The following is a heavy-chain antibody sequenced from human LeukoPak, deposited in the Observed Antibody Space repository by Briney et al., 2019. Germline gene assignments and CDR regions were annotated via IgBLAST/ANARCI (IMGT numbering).Heavy chain of an antibody. D-gene: IGHD1-14*01. CDR1: GFTFSSYE. CDR3: AKATRATETDSQDY. V-gene: IGHV3-48*03. CDR2: ISSSGSTI. J-gene: IGHJ4*02. Sequence: PGGSLRLSCAASGFTFSSYEMNWVRQAPGKGLEWVSYISSSGSTIYYADSVKGRFTISRDNSKNTLYLQMNSLRAEDTAVYYCAKATRATETDSQDYWGQGILVTVSS.